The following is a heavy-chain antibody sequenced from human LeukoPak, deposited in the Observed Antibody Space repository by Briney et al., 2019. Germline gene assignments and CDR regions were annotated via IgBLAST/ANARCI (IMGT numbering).Heavy chain of an antibody. CDR3: ARDQEQQLVPPHYYYYMDV. J-gene: IGHJ6*03. V-gene: IGHV1-18*01. Sequence: ASVKVSCKASGYTFTSYGISWVRQAPGQGLEWMGWISAYNGNTSYAQKFQGRVTMTRDTSTSTVYMELSSLRSEDTAVYYCARDQEQQLVPPHYYYYMDVWGKGTTVTVSS. CDR2: ISAYNGNT. CDR1: GYTFTSYG. D-gene: IGHD6-13*01.